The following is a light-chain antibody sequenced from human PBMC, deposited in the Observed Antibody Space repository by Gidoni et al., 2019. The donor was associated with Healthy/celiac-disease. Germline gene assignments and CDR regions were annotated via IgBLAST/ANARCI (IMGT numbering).Light chain of an antibody. Sequence: SYELTQPPSLSVSPGQTARITCSGDALPKKYAYWYQKKSGQAPVLVIYEDSKRPSGIPERFSGSSSGTMATLTISGAQVEDEADYYCYSTDSSVNRVFGGGTKLTVL. V-gene: IGLV3-10*01. J-gene: IGLJ3*02. CDR3: YSTDSSVNRV. CDR2: EDS. CDR1: ALPKKY.